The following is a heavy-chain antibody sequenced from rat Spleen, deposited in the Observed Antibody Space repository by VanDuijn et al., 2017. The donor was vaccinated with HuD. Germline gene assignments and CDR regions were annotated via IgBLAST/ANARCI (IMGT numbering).Heavy chain of an antibody. J-gene: IGHJ4*01. CDR2: ITNTGGNT. V-gene: IGHV5-31*01. Sequence: EVQLAETGGGLVQPGRSLKLSCVASGFTFNNYWMTWVRQAPGKGLEWVASITNTGGNTYYPDSVRGRFTIFRDSAKSTLYLQMDSLRSEDTATYYCARHNSGYGVMDAWGQGASVTVSS. CDR1: GFTFNNYW. D-gene: IGHD4-3*01. CDR3: ARHNSGYGVMDA.